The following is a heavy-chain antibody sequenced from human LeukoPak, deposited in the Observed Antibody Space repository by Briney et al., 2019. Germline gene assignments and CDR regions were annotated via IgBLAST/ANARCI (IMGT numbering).Heavy chain of an antibody. V-gene: IGHV3-48*04. J-gene: IGHJ4*02. Sequence: PGGSLRLSCVASGFTFSSYSMNWVRQAPGKGLEWVSYISSSGSTIYYADSVKGRFTISRDNAKNSLYLQMNSLRAEDTAVYYCSRSDSSGWYRTIDYWGQGTLVTVSS. CDR1: GFTFSSYS. CDR2: ISSSGSTI. D-gene: IGHD6-19*01. CDR3: SRSDSSGWYRTIDY.